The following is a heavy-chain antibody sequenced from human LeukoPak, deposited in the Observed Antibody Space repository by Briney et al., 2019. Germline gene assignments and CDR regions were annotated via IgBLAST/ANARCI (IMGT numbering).Heavy chain of an antibody. J-gene: IGHJ4*02. D-gene: IGHD3-22*01. CDR2: INPSGGST. V-gene: IGHV1-46*01. CDR3: ARDRHVIDDSSDYLFDY. Sequence: ASVKVSCKASGYTFTSYYMHWVRQAPGQGLEWMGIINPSGGSTSYAQKFQGRVTMTRDTSTSTVYMELSSLRSEDTAVYYCARDRHVIDDSSDYLFDYWGQGTLVTVSS. CDR1: GYTFTSYY.